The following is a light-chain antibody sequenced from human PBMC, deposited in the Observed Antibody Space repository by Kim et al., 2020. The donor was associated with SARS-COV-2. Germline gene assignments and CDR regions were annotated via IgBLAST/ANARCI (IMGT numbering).Light chain of an antibody. CDR3: QHRSNWLT. Sequence: EIVLTQSPATLSLSPGERATLSCRASQSVSRYLAWYQQKPGQAPRLLIYDASTRATGIPARFSGSGSGTDFTLTISSLEPEDFAVYYCQHRSNWLTFGGGTKVDIK. CDR2: DAS. J-gene: IGKJ4*01. CDR1: QSVSRY. V-gene: IGKV3-11*01.